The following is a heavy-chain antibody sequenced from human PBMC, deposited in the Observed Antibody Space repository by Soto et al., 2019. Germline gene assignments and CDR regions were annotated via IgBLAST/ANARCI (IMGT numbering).Heavy chain of an antibody. J-gene: IGHJ4*02. CDR3: ARAMIVVVTEYYFDH. V-gene: IGHV1-3*01. CDR1: GYIFSSYP. Sequence: QVQLVQSGAEVKKPGASVKVSCKASGYIFSSYPMHWVRQAPGQRLEWMGWFNAGTGNPEYAQKFQDKITITRDRSASTVYMELSSLRSEDTAVYFCARAMIVVVTEYYFDHWGQGTLVTVSS. CDR2: FNAGTGNP. D-gene: IGHD3-22*01.